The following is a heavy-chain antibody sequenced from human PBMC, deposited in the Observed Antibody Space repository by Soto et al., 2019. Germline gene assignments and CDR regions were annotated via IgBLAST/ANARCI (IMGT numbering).Heavy chain of an antibody. J-gene: IGHJ4*02. CDR1: GGSISSSSYY. CDR3: ARRSDYYDSSGYYYGYFDY. D-gene: IGHD3-22*01. CDR2: IYYSGST. V-gene: IGHV4-39*01. Sequence: SETLSLTCTVSGGSISSSSYYWGWIRQPPGKGLEWIGSIYYSGSTYYNPSLKSRVTISVDTSKNQFSLKLSSVTAADTAVYYCARRSDYYDSSGYYYGYFDYWGQGTLVTVS.